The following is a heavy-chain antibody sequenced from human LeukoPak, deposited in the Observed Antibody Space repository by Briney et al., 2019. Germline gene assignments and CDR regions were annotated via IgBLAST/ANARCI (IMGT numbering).Heavy chain of an antibody. V-gene: IGHV4-34*01. CDR2: INHSGST. Sequence: PSETLSLICAVYGGSFSGYYWSWIRQPPGKGLEWIGEINHSGSTNYNPSLKSRVTISVDTSKNQFSLKLSSVTAADTAVYYCARGPTDGIVVVITVDAFDIWGQGTMVTVSS. D-gene: IGHD3-22*01. J-gene: IGHJ3*02. CDR3: ARGPTDGIVVVITVDAFDI. CDR1: GGSFSGYY.